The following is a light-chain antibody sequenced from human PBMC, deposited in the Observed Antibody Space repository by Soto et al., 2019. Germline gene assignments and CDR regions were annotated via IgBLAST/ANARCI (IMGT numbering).Light chain of an antibody. CDR2: EVN. CDR1: SGDVGGYDY. J-gene: IGLJ2*01. CDR3: SSYAGSDNLI. V-gene: IGLV2-8*01. Sequence: QSALTQPPSASGSPGQSVAISCPGSSGDVGGYDYVSWYQQHPGKAPKLMIYEVNRRPSGVPDRFSGSKSGNTASLTVSGLQAEDEADYYCSSYAGSDNLIFGGGTKLTVL.